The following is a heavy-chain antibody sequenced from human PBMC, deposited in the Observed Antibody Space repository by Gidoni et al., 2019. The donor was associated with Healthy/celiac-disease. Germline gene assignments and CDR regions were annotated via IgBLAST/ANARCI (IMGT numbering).Heavy chain of an antibody. CDR1: GFTFSSYT. J-gene: IGHJ4*02. Sequence: GFTFSSYTMSWVRQAPGKGLEWVSAISGSGGSTYYADSVKGRFTISRDNSKNTLYLQMNSLRAEDTAVYYCAKGVAAAGTKGVWGQGTLVTVSS. CDR2: ISGSGGST. CDR3: AKGVAAAGTKGV. V-gene: IGHV3-23*01. D-gene: IGHD6-13*01.